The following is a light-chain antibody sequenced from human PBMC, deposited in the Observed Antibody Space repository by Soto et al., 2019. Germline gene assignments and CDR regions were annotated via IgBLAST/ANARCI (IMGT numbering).Light chain of an antibody. CDR1: QTTINW. J-gene: IGKJ1*01. CDR2: KAS. V-gene: IGKV1-5*03. CDR3: QHQRT. Sequence: DIQLTQSPSTLSAPVGDRVTITCRASQTTINWLAWYQQKPGKAPKLLIYKASTLESGVPSRFSGSGSGTEFTLTTSNLQHDEVGTYYCQHQRTFGQGTKVESK.